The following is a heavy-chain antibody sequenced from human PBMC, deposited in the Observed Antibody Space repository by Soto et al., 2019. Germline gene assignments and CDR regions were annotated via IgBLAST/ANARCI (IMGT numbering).Heavy chain of an antibody. CDR3: ARLPRGYYYYYYMDV. CDR2: IYYSGST. V-gene: IGHV4-39*01. J-gene: IGHJ6*03. CDR1: CGSISSSSYY. D-gene: IGHD6-6*01. Sequence: SETLSLTCTVSCGSISSSSYYWGWIRQPPGKGLEWIGSIYYSGSTYYNPSLKSRVTISVDTSKNQFSLKLSSVTAADTAVYYCARLPRGYYYYYYMDVWGKGTTVTVSS.